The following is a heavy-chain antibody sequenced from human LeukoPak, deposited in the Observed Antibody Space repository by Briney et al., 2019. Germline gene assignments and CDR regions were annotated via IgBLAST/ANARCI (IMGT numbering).Heavy chain of an antibody. J-gene: IGHJ4*02. D-gene: IGHD6-19*01. Sequence: SGGSLRLSCAASGFTFSSYWMHWVRQAPGKGLVWVSRINSDGSSTSYADSVKGRFTISRDNAKNSLYLQMNSLRAEDTAVYYCAKDTSSGWPMKGLDYWGQGTLVTVSS. CDR2: INSDGSST. V-gene: IGHV3-74*01. CDR3: AKDTSSGWPMKGLDY. CDR1: GFTFSSYW.